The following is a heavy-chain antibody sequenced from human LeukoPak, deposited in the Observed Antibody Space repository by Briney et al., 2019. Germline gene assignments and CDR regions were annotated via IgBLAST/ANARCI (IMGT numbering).Heavy chain of an antibody. J-gene: IGHJ5*02. V-gene: IGHV4-34*01. CDR2: INHSGST. Sequence: PSETLSLTCAVYGGSFSGNYWSCIRQSPGKGLEWIGEINHSGSTNYNPSLKSRVTISMYTSRNQFSLRLSSVTAADTAVYYCARGGRGVPAARRFEPGNWFDPWGQGTLVTVSS. D-gene: IGHD2-2*01. CDR1: GGSFSGNY. CDR3: ARGGRGVPAARRFEPGNWFDP.